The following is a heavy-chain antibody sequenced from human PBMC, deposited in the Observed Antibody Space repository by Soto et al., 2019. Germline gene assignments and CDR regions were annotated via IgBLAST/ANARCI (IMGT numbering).Heavy chain of an antibody. J-gene: IGHJ3*02. V-gene: IGHV1-2*02. Sequence: QLHLVQSGAVVKKPGASVTVSCSASGYPVTAYYMHWVRQAPGRGLEWMGGINPATGAAKYTKTFQCRVNLTRDTSTTSILMEPSGLTSQATAAFYGARGGGVGVAGSAAFDMWGQGTLVTVSS. CDR1: GYPVTAYY. D-gene: IGHD3-3*01. CDR2: INPATGAA. CDR3: ARGGGVGVAGSAAFDM.